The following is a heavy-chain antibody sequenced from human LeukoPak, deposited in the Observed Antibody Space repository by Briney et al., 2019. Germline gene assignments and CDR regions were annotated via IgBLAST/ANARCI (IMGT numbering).Heavy chain of an antibody. D-gene: IGHD6-13*01. J-gene: IGHJ5*02. V-gene: IGHV1-18*01. CDR2: ISAYNGNT. CDR3: ARDSGSSSWLNWFDP. Sequence: ASVKVSCKASGYTFTSYGISWVRQAPGQGLEWMGWISAYNGNTNYAQKLQGRVTMTTDTSTSTAYMELRSLRSDDTAVYYCARDSGSSSWLNWFDPWGQGTLVTVSS. CDR1: GYTFTSYG.